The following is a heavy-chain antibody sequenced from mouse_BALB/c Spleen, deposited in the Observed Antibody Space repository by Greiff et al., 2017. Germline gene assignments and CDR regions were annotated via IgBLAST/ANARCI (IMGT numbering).Heavy chain of an antibody. J-gene: IGHJ1*01. D-gene: IGHD1-1*01. CDR2: IRNKANGYTT. V-gene: IGHV7-3*02. CDR3: ARDLIYYYGSSYPYWYFDV. CDR1: GFTFTDYY. Sequence: EVKLVESGGGLVQPGGSLRLSCATSGFTFTDYYMSWVRQPPGKALEWLGFIRNKANGYTTEYSASVKGRFTISRDNYQSILYLQMNTLRAEDSATYYCARDLIYYYGSSYPYWYFDVWGAGTTVTVSS.